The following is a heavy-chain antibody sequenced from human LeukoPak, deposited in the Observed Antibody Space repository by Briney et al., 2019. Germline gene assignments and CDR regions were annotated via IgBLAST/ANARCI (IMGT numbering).Heavy chain of an antibody. CDR1: GGSISSYY. J-gene: IGHJ4*02. V-gene: IGHV4-4*07. CDR3: ARAGGGGSYSGSYYFDY. D-gene: IGHD1-26*01. CDR2: IYTSGSN. Sequence: KPSHTLSLTCTVSGGSISSYYWSCIRQPAGKGLEWIGRIYTSGSNKYNTSLKSRVTISVDKSQNQFYLKLSSLTAADTAVYYCARAGGGGSYSGSYYFDYWGQGTLVTVSS.